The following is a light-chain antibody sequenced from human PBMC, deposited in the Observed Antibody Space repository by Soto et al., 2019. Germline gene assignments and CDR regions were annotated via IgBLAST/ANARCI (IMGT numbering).Light chain of an antibody. V-gene: IGKV1-16*01. CDR1: QDIGSS. CDR3: QQYNSYPRT. J-gene: IGKJ1*01. Sequence: DIQMTQSPSSLSVSVGDRVTITCRASQDIGSSLGWFQQKPGKAPKSLIYAASTLQVGVPSRFSSSRSGTDFILTISSLQPEDFATYYCQQYNSYPRTFGQGTKVEIK. CDR2: AAS.